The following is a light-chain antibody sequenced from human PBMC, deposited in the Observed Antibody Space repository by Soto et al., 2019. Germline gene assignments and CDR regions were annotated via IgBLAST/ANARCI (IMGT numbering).Light chain of an antibody. CDR3: QQYNNWWT. V-gene: IGKV3-15*01. CDR1: QSVGGS. CDR2: GAS. Sequence: EIVMTQSPATLSVSPGQRATLSCRASQSVGGSLAWYQKKPGQAPRLLIYGASTRAPGIPARFSGSGSGTEFTLTISSLQSEDFAFYYCQQYNNWWTFGQGTRVEIK. J-gene: IGKJ1*01.